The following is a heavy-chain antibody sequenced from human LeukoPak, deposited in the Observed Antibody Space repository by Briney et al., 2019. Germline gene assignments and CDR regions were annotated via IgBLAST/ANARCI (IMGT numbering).Heavy chain of an antibody. CDR1: GGSISSYY. D-gene: IGHD3-10*01. V-gene: IGHV4-59*08. Sequence: SETLSLTCTVSGGSISSYYWSWIRQPPGKGLEWIGYIYYSGSTNYNPSLKSRVTISVDTSKNQFSLKLSSVTAADTAVYYCARRYYGSGIDYCGQGTLVTVSS. CDR3: ARRYYGSGIDY. J-gene: IGHJ4*02. CDR2: IYYSGST.